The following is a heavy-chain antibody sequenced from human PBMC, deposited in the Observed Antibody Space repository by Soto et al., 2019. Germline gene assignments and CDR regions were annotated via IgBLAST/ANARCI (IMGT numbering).Heavy chain of an antibody. D-gene: IGHD2-15*01. J-gene: IGHJ4*02. V-gene: IGHV3-7*01. CDR2: IKEDGSEK. Sequence: GGSLRLSCATSGFTFSNYWMTWVRQAPGKGLEWVANIKEDGSEKHYVDSVKGRFTISRDNAKNSLYLQMNSLRVEDTAVYFCSRDVVVGAKALNYWGQGALVTVSS. CDR3: SRDVVVGAKALNY. CDR1: GFTFSNYW.